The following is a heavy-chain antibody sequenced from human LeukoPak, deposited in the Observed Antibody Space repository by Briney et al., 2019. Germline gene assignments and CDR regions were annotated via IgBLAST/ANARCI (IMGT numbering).Heavy chain of an antibody. D-gene: IGHD2-21*02. Sequence: GGSLRLSCAASGVTFSSYGMHWVRQAPGKGLEWVAVIWLDGSNKYYADSVKGRFTISRDNSKTTLYLQMNSLRAEDTAVYYCARGIVVVTAADYYFDYWGQGTLVTVSS. J-gene: IGHJ4*02. CDR1: GVTFSSYG. V-gene: IGHV3-33*01. CDR2: IWLDGSNK. CDR3: ARGIVVVTAADYYFDY.